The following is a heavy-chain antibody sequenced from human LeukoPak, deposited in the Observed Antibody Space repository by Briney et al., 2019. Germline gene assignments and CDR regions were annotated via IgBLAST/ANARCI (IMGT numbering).Heavy chain of an antibody. Sequence: SETLSLTCTVSGASISSYQWSWVRQPRGNGLEWIGFIFYTGSTNYNPSLKSRVTISVDTSKRQFSLKLSSVTAADTAVYYCARDLRRDGYNRGAFDIWGQGTVVTVS. V-gene: IGHV4-59*01. CDR3: ARDLRRDGYNRGAFDI. CDR2: IFYTGST. CDR1: GASISSYQ. J-gene: IGHJ3*02. D-gene: IGHD5-24*01.